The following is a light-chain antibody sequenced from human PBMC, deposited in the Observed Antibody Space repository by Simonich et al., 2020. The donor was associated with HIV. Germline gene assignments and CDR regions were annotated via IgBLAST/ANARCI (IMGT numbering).Light chain of an antibody. Sequence: QSVLTQPPSASGTPGQRVTISCSGSSSNIGSNYVYWYQQLSGTAPKLLIYRNNQRPSGVPDRCSGSKSVTSASLAISGLRSEDEADYYCAAWDDSLSGRVFGGGTKLTVL. J-gene: IGLJ3*02. CDR2: RNN. CDR1: SSNIGSNY. CDR3: AAWDDSLSGRV. V-gene: IGLV1-47*01.